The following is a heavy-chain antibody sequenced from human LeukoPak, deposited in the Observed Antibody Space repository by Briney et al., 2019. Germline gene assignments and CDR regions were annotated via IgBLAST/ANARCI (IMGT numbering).Heavy chain of an antibody. CDR3: ASHRDYYDNSGLCAFDY. CDR1: GFTFRSYW. Sequence: GGSLSLSCAVSGFTFRSYWMSWVRNAPGKGLDWVANIKEDESERYYEDSVKGRFTISRDNGKNSLYLQMNSLRAEDTAVYYCASHRDYYDNSGLCAFDYWGRGTLVTVSS. D-gene: IGHD3-22*01. V-gene: IGHV3-7*01. CDR2: IKEDESER. J-gene: IGHJ4*02.